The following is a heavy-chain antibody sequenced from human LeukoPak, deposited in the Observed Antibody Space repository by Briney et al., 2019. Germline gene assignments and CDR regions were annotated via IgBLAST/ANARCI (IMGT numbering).Heavy chain of an antibody. J-gene: IGHJ5*02. CDR3: ARAGIYCSSTSCFPNWFDP. Sequence: PSETLSLTCIVSGGSVSSNNYYWSWIRQPPGKGLEWIGYIYYSGSTNYNPSLKSRVTISVDTSKNQFSLKLSSVTAADTAVYYCARAGIYCSSTSCFPNWFDPWGQGTLVTVSS. D-gene: IGHD2-2*01. CDR2: IYYSGST. V-gene: IGHV4-61*01. CDR1: GGSVSSNNYY.